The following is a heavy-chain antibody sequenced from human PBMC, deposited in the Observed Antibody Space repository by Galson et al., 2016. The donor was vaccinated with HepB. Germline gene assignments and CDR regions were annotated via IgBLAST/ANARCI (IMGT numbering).Heavy chain of an antibody. Sequence: SLRLSCAASGFTFSXXDMSXXRQAXXXGLXXVSGXXDSXXXTYXADSVXGRFTISRDNSKNTLDLQMNSLRAEATAVYYCAKEKREWRTKRFDPWGQGTLVTVSS. D-gene: IGHD1-7*01. CDR3: AKEKREWRTKRFDP. CDR2: XXDSXXXT. V-gene: IGHV3-23*01. CDR1: GFTFSXXD. J-gene: IGHJ5*02.